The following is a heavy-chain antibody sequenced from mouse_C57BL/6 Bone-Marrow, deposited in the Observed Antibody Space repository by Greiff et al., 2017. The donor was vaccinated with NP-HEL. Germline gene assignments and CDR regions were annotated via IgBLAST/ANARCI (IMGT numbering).Heavy chain of an antibody. CDR3: ARGGSNYVGLFDY. D-gene: IGHD2-5*01. CDR1: GYTFTSYW. Sequence: VQLHQPGAELVKPGASVKMSCKASGYTFTSYWITWVKQRPGQGLEWIGDIYPGSGSTNYNEKFKSKATLTVDTSSSTAYMQLSSLTSEDSAVYYCARGGSNYVGLFDYWGQGTTLTVSS. CDR2: IYPGSGST. J-gene: IGHJ2*01. V-gene: IGHV1-55*01.